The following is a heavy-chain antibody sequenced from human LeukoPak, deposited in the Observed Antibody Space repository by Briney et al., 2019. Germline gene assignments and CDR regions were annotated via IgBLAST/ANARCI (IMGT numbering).Heavy chain of an antibody. J-gene: IGHJ3*02. Sequence: SETLSLTCTVSGGSISSYYWSWIRQPPGKGLEWIGYIYYSGSTNYNPSLKSRVTISVDTSKNQFSLKLSSVTAADTAVYYCARRSCGGDCYSDNAFDIWGQGTMVTVSS. V-gene: IGHV4-59*08. CDR1: GGSISSYY. CDR3: ARRSCGGDCYSDNAFDI. D-gene: IGHD2-21*02. CDR2: IYYSGST.